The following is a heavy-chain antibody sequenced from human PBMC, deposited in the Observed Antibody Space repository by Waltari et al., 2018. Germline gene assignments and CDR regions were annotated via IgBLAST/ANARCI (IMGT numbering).Heavy chain of an antibody. CDR2: IYYSGST. Sequence: QVQLQESGPGLVKPSETLSLTCTVSGGSISSYYWSWIRQPPGKGLEWIGYIYYSGSTNYNPSLKSRVTISVDTSKNQFSLKLSSVTAADTAVYYCARGYYDSSGYYDYYYYMDVWGKGTTVTVSS. CDR1: GGSISSYY. J-gene: IGHJ6*03. V-gene: IGHV4-59*01. CDR3: ARGYYDSSGYYDYYYYMDV. D-gene: IGHD3-22*01.